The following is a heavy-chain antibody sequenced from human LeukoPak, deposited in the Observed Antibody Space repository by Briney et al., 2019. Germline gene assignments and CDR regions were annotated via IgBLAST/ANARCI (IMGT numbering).Heavy chain of an antibody. J-gene: IGHJ4*02. Sequence: ASVKVSCKASGYTFTSYDINWVRQATGQGLEWMGWMNPNSSNTGYAQKFQGRVTMTRNTSISTAYMELSSLRSEDTAVYYCARGSGWKKYFDYWGQGTLVTVSS. CDR3: ARGSGWKKYFDY. CDR2: MNPNSSNT. D-gene: IGHD6-19*01. CDR1: GYTFTSYD. V-gene: IGHV1-8*01.